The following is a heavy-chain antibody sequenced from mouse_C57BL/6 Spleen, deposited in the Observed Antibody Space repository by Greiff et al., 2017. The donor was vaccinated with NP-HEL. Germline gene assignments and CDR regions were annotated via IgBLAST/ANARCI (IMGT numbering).Heavy chain of an antibody. CDR2: IYPGDGDT. CDR1: GYAFSSSW. Sequence: VQLQQSGPELVKPGASVKISCKASGYAFSSSWMNWVKQRPGKGLEWIGRIYPGDGDTNYNGKFKGKATLTADKSSSTAYMQLSSLTSEDSAVYFCVEGDAMDYWGQGTSVTVSS. J-gene: IGHJ4*01. CDR3: VEGDAMDY. V-gene: IGHV1-82*01.